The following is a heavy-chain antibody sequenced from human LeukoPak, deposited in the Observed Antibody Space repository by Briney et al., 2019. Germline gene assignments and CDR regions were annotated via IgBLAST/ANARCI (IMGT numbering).Heavy chain of an antibody. CDR3: ARAYYDILTHYYGMDI. CDR1: GFTFSSYS. CDR2: ISSSSSYI. Sequence: GGSLRLSCAASGFTFSSYSMNWVRQAPGKGLEWVSSISSSSSYIYYADSVKGRFTISRDNAKNSLYLQMNSLRAEDTAVYYCARAYYDILTHYYGMDIWGQGTTVTVSS. V-gene: IGHV3-21*01. J-gene: IGHJ6*02. D-gene: IGHD3-9*01.